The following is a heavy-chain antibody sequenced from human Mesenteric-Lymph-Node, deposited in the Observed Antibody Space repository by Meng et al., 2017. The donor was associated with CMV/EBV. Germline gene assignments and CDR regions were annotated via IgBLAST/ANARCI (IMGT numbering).Heavy chain of an antibody. CDR2: INHSGST. CDR1: GGSISSSSYY. J-gene: IGHJ6*02. CDR3: ARGRRGTIFGVVGYYYYGMDV. Sequence: GSLRLSCTVSGGSISSSSYYWSWIRQPPGKGLEWIGEINHSGSTNYNPSLKSRVTISVDTSKNQFSLKLSSVTAADTAVYYCARGRRGTIFGVVGYYYYGMDVWGQGTTVTVSS. D-gene: IGHD3-3*01. V-gene: IGHV4-39*07.